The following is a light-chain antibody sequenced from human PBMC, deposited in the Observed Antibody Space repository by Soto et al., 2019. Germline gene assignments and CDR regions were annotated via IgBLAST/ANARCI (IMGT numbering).Light chain of an antibody. CDR2: KTS. V-gene: IGKV1-5*03. Sequence: DIQMTQSPSTLSASVEDRVTITCRASQSISNWLAWYQQKPGKAPKILIYKTSSLESGVPSRFSGSGSGTEFTLTISSLQPDDFATYYCQQYNGYRWTFGQGTKVDIK. CDR1: QSISNW. CDR3: QQYNGYRWT. J-gene: IGKJ1*01.